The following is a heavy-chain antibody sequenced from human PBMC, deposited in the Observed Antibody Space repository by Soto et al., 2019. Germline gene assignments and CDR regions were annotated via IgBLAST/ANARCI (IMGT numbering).Heavy chain of an antibody. CDR2: ISYDGSNK. Sequence: PGGSLRLSCAACGFTVSSYGMHWVRQAPGKGLEWVAVISYDGSNKYYAYSVKGRFTISRDNSKNTLYLQMNSLRAEDTAVYYCATGHLEYSISSEYFQHWAQGTLVTVYS. J-gene: IGHJ1*01. D-gene: IGHD6-6*01. CDR1: GFTVSSYG. CDR3: ATGHLEYSISSEYFQH. V-gene: IGHV3-30*03.